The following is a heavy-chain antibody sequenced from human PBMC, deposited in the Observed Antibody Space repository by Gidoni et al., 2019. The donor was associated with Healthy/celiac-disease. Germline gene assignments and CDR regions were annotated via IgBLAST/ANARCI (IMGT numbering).Heavy chain of an antibody. J-gene: IGHJ4*02. D-gene: IGHD3-22*01. Sequence: QVQLQQRGAGLLQPSGTLSPTCAVDGGSFSGYYWRWIRQPPGKGLEWIVEINHSGRTNYNPSRKSRVTISVDTSKNQFSLKLSSVTAADTAVYYCARGNFYDSCGYYRPRGIYFDYWGQGTLVTVSS. CDR3: ARGNFYDSCGYYRPRGIYFDY. CDR1: GGSFSGYY. V-gene: IGHV4-34*01. CDR2: INHSGRT.